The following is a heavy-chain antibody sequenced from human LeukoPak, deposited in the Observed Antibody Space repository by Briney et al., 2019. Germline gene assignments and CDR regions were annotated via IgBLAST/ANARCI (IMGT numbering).Heavy chain of an antibody. CDR1: GGSFRGYY. J-gene: IGHJ5*02. CDR2: INHSGST. V-gene: IGHV4-34*01. Sequence: SETLSLTCAVYGGSFRGYYWSWIRQPPGQGLEWIGEINHSGSTNYNPSLKSRVTISVDTSKNQFSLKLSSVTAADTAVYYCARGRSSTSWVYKIYFDPWGQGTLVTVSS. D-gene: IGHD2-2*01. CDR3: ARGRSSTSWVYKIYFDP.